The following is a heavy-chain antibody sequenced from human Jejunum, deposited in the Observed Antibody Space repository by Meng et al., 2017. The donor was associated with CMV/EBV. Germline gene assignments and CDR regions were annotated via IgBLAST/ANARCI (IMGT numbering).Heavy chain of an antibody. CDR3: AKDGYCSSSSCHDY. Sequence: SGFRFSNYVMSWVRQAPGKGLEWVSTVGNTGTYSYYADSLKGRFTISRDNSKDTLYLQMNSLRDEDTALYYCAKDGYCSSSSCHDYWGQGTLVTVSS. V-gene: IGHV3-23*01. CDR2: VGNTGTYS. CDR1: GFRFSNYV. J-gene: IGHJ4*02. D-gene: IGHD2-2*01.